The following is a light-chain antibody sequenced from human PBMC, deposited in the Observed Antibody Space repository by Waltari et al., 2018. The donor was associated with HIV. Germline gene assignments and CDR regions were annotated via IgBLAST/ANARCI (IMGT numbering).Light chain of an antibody. CDR3: QQRSNWAVT. V-gene: IGKV3-11*01. Sequence: EIVLTQSPATLSLSPGERATLSCRASQSVSSYFAWYQQKAGQAPRLLIYGASNRATGIPARFSGSGSGTDFTLTISRLEPEDFAVYYCQQRSNWAVTFGGGTKVEIK. CDR1: QSVSSY. CDR2: GAS. J-gene: IGKJ4*01.